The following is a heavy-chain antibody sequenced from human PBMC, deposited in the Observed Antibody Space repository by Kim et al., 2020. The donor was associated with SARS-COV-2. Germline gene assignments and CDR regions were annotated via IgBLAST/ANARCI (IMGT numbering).Heavy chain of an antibody. CDR1: GGSFSGYY. CDR3: ARDAFGIAARTPYNWFDP. V-gene: IGHV4-34*01. Sequence: SETLSLTCAVYGGSFSGYYWSWIRQPPGKGLEWIGEINHSGSTNYNPSLKSRVTISVDTSKNQFSLKLSSVTAADTAVYYCARDAFGIAARTPYNWFDPWGQGTLVTVSS. D-gene: IGHD6-6*01. J-gene: IGHJ5*02. CDR2: INHSGST.